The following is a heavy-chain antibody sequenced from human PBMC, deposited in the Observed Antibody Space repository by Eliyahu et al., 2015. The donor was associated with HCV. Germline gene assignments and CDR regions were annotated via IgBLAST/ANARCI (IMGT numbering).Heavy chain of an antibody. D-gene: IGHD1-1*01. CDR3: ARAVPGDRLRGFHD. CDR1: GGSFSGSY. CDR2: INYSGVT. V-gene: IGHV4-34*01. J-gene: IGHJ1*01. Sequence: QVQLHQWGAGPLKPSETLSLTCAVXGGSFSGSYWTWIRQFPGRGLEWIGEINYSGVTKYMSSLKSRVTISLDTSKNEFSLKLTSMTVADTGVYYCARAVPGDRLRGFHDWGQGSLVTVTS.